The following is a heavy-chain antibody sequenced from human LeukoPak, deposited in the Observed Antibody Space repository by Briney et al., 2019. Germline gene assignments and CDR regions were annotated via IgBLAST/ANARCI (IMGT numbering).Heavy chain of an antibody. D-gene: IGHD2-2*01. J-gene: IGHJ4*02. V-gene: IGHV3-23*01. Sequence: PGGSLRLSCAASGFTFSSYAMSWVRQAPGKGLEWVSAISGSGGSTYYADSVKGRFTISRDNSKNTLYLQMNSLRAEDTALYYCAKDWAPDGGDYCSSTSCYFDYWGQGTLVTVSS. CDR2: ISGSGGST. CDR3: AKDWAPDGGDYCSSTSCYFDY. CDR1: GFTFSSYA.